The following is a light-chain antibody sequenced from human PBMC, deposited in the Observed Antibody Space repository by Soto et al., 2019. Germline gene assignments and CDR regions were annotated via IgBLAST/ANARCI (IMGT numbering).Light chain of an antibody. CDR3: QQRSNWPIT. CDR2: GAS. J-gene: IGKJ5*01. Sequence: DIVMTQSPSTLSVSPGGRATLSCRASQSISDTLAWYQQKHGQTPRLLIYGASTRATGIPARFSGSGSGTDFTLTISSLEPEDFAVYYCQQRSNWPITLGQGTRLEIK. V-gene: IGKV3-11*01. CDR1: QSISDT.